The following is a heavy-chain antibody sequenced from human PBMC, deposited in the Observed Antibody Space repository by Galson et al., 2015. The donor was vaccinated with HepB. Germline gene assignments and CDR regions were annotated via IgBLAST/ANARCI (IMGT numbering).Heavy chain of an antibody. J-gene: IGHJ4*02. D-gene: IGHD6-13*01. Sequence: SLRLSCAASGFTFSSYEMNWVRQAPGKGLEWVSYISSSGSTIYYADSVKGRFTISRDNAKNSLYLQMNSLRAEDTAVYYCASYSSSWEGLGYWGQGTLVTVSS. CDR1: GFTFSSYE. CDR3: ASYSSSWEGLGY. V-gene: IGHV3-48*03. CDR2: ISSSGSTI.